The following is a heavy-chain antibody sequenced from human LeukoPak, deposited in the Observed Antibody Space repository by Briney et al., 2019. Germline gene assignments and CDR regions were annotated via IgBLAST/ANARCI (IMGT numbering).Heavy chain of an antibody. J-gene: IGHJ4*02. CDR1: GGSISSGGYY. V-gene: IGHV4-31*03. D-gene: IGHD3-10*01. CDR2: IYYSGST. Sequence: SETLSLTCTVSGGSISSGGYYWSWIRQHPGKGLEWIGYIYYSGSTYYNPSLKSRVTISVDTSKNQFSLKLSSVTAADTAVYYCARDLERITMVRGVIKRSYYFDYWGQGTLVTVSS. CDR3: ARDLERITMVRGVIKRSYYFDY.